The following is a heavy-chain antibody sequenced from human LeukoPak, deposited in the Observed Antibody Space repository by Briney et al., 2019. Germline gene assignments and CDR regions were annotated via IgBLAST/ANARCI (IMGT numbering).Heavy chain of an antibody. V-gene: IGHV3-33*08. CDR2: IWYDGSNK. CDR1: GFTFSSYA. D-gene: IGHD5-18*01. J-gene: IGHJ4*02. CDR3: ARDVTGGYGYPGY. Sequence: GGSLRLSCAASGFTFSSYAMHWVRQAPGKGLEWVAVIWYDGSNKYYAGSVKGRFTISRDNSKNTLYLQMNSLRAEDTAVYYCARDVTGGYGYPGYWGQGTLVTVSS.